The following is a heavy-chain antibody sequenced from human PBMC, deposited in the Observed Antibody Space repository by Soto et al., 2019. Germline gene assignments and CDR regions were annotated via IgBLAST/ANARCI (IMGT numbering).Heavy chain of an antibody. V-gene: IGHV3-9*01. CDR3: AKGLDYGGPFDY. Sequence: EVQLVESGGGLVQPGRSLRLSCAASGFTFDDYAMHWVRQAPGKGLEWVSGISWNSGSIGYADSVKGRFTISRDNAKNSLYLQMNSLRAEDTALYYCAKGLDYGGPFDYWGQGTLVTVSS. J-gene: IGHJ4*02. D-gene: IGHD4-17*01. CDR2: ISWNSGSI. CDR1: GFTFDDYA.